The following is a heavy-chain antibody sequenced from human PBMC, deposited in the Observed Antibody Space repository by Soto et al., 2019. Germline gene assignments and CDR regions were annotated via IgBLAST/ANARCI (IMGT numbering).Heavy chain of an antibody. Sequence: SVKVSCKASGGTFSSYAISWVRQAPGQGLEWMGGIIPIFGTANYAQKFQGRVTITADESTSTAYMELSSLRSEDTAVYYCASRVYYYDSSGYYPYWGQGTLVTVSS. CDR2: IIPIFGTA. CDR1: GGTFSSYA. CDR3: ASRVYYYDSSGYYPY. V-gene: IGHV1-69*13. D-gene: IGHD3-22*01. J-gene: IGHJ4*02.